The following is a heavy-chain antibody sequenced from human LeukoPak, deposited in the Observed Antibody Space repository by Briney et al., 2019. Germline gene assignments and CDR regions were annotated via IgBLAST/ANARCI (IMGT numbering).Heavy chain of an antibody. Sequence: GGSLRLSCAAPGFTFSSYAMSGVRQAPGKGLKWVSTISSSGGSTYYADSVKGRFTISRDNSKNTLYLQMNSLRAEDTAVYHCAKAPGTATAARYFEYWGQGTLVTVSS. V-gene: IGHV3-23*01. J-gene: IGHJ4*02. CDR2: ISSSGGST. CDR1: GFTFSSYA. D-gene: IGHD1-1*01. CDR3: AKAPGTATAARYFEY.